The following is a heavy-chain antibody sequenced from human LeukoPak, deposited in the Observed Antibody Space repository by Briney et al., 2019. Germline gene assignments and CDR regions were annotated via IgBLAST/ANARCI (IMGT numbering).Heavy chain of an antibody. Sequence: PGGSLRLSCAASGFTFATYAMIWVRQAPGKGLEWVSGITGSGGSTYYADSVKGRFTISRDNAKNTLYLQMNSLRAEDTAVYYCARDQTYGDYWYFDLWGRGTLVTVSS. CDR3: ARDQTYGDYWYFDL. CDR1: GFTFATYA. CDR2: ITGSGGST. V-gene: IGHV3-23*01. J-gene: IGHJ2*01. D-gene: IGHD4-17*01.